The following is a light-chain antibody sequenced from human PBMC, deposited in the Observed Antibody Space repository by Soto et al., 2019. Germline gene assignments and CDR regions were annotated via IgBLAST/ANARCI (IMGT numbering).Light chain of an antibody. CDR2: DAS. CDR3: QQYNSYSPWT. Sequence: DIQMCQSPSTLSASEGDRVTITCRASQSISSWLAWYQQKPGKAPKLLIYDASSLESGVPSRFSGSGSGTEFTLTISSLQPDDFATYYCQQYNSYSPWTFGQGTKV. CDR1: QSISSW. V-gene: IGKV1-5*01. J-gene: IGKJ1*01.